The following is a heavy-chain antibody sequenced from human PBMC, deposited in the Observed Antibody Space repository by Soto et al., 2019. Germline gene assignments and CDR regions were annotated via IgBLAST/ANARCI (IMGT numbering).Heavy chain of an antibody. V-gene: IGHV4-59*08. CDR1: GGSISSYY. CDR3: ARLTEVAVADYYFDY. D-gene: IGHD6-19*01. J-gene: IGHJ4*02. Sequence: SETLSLTCPVSGGSISSYYWSWIRQPPGKGLEWIGYIYYSGSTNYNPSLKSRVTISVDTSKNQFSLKLSSVTAADTAVYYCARLTEVAVADYYFDYWGQGTLVTVSS. CDR2: IYYSGST.